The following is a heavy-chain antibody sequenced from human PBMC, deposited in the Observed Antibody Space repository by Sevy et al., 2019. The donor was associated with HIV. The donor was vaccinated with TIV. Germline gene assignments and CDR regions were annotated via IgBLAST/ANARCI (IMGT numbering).Heavy chain of an antibody. J-gene: IGHJ6*02. CDR1: EFTFSSYG. Sequence: GGSLRLSCAASEFTFSSYGMHWVRQAPGKGLEWVAVIWYDGSNKYYADSVKGRFTISRDNSKNTLYRQMNSLRAEDTAVYYCARAPLEVTNHYGMDVWGQGTTVTVSS. D-gene: IGHD2-21*02. CDR3: ARAPLEVTNHYGMDV. V-gene: IGHV3-33*01. CDR2: IWYDGSNK.